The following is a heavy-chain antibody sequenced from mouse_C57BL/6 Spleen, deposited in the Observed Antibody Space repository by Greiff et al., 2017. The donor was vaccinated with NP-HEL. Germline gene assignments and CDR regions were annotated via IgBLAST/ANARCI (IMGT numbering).Heavy chain of an antibody. CDR3: ARGHGNYPFAY. J-gene: IGHJ3*01. Sequence: QVQLQQSGAELVKPGASVKLSCKASGYTFTSYWMQWVKQRPGQGLEWIGEIDPSGSYTNYNQKFKGKATLTVDTSSSTAYMQLSSLTSEDSAVYYCARGHGNYPFAYWGQGTLVTVSA. CDR1: GYTFTSYW. CDR2: IDPSGSYT. V-gene: IGHV1-50*01. D-gene: IGHD2-1*01.